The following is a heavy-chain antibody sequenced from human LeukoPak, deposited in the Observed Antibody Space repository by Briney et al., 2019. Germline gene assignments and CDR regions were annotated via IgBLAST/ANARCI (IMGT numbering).Heavy chain of an antibody. V-gene: IGHV3-13*01. D-gene: IGHD3-16*01. CDR2: IGAGGDT. J-gene: IGHJ2*01. CDR3: AREIWDGRDTSWFFDL. Sequence: QSGGSLRLSCAASGFIFSNYDFHWVRQTAGQGLEWVSAIGAGGDTYYPDSVKGRFTISRENAQNSLYLQMNSLRAGDTAVYYCAREIWDGRDTSWFFDLWGRGTLVTVSS. CDR1: GFIFSNYD.